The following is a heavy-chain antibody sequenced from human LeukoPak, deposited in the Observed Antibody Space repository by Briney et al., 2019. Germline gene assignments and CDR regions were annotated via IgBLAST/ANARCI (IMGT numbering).Heavy chain of an antibody. CDR3: ARSPRIAARGDWFDP. J-gene: IGHJ5*02. V-gene: IGHV1-3*01. CDR2: INAGNGNT. D-gene: IGHD6-6*01. Sequence: ASVNVSCTASGYTFTSYAMHWVRQAPGQRLEWMGWINAGNGNTKYSQKFQGRVTITRDTSASTAYMELSSLRSEDTAVYYCARSPRIAARGDWFDPWGQGTLVTVSS. CDR1: GYTFTSYA.